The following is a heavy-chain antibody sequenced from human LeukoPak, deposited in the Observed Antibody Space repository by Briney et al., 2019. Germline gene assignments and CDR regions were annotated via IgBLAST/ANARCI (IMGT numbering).Heavy chain of an antibody. CDR3: ARDSGSYPWYFDY. CDR1: GYSISSGYY. V-gene: IGHV3-11*04. Sequence: LSLTCAVSGYSISSGYYWGWIRQPPGKGLEWVSYISSSGSTIYYADSVKGRFTISRDNAKNSLYLQMNSLRAEDTAVYYCARDSGSYPWYFDYWGQGTLVTVSS. J-gene: IGHJ4*02. CDR2: ISSSGSTI. D-gene: IGHD1-26*01.